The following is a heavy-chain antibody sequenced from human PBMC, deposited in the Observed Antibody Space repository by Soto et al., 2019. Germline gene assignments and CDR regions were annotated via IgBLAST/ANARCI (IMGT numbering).Heavy chain of an antibody. CDR1: GFTFSLYS. D-gene: IGHD3-22*01. V-gene: IGHV3-21*01. CDR2: ITSSSSYI. CDR3: VRARSTDSRPDY. J-gene: IGHJ4*02. Sequence: GGSLRLSCAASGFTFSLYSMIWVRQAPGKGLEWVASITSSSSYIYYEDSLKGRFTISRDNAKNSLFLQLDSLRAEDTAVYFCVRARSTDSRPDYWGQGSLVTVSS.